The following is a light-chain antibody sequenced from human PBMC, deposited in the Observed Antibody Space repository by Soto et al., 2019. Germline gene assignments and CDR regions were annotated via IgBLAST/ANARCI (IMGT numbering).Light chain of an antibody. Sequence: QSVLTQSPSASASLGDSVKLTCTLRSGHSSYAIAWHQQQPEKGPRYLMTLNSDGSHSKGDGIPDRFSGSSPGAERYLTISSLQSEDEADYYCQTWGTGHVVFGGGTKLTVL. CDR3: QTWGTGHVV. V-gene: IGLV4-69*01. J-gene: IGLJ2*01. CDR2: LNSDGSH. CDR1: SGHSSYA.